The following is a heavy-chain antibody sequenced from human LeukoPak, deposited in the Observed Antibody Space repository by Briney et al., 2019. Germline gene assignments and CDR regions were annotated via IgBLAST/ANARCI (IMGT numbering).Heavy chain of an antibody. D-gene: IGHD3-22*01. J-gene: IGHJ4*02. CDR1: GITLSNYG. Sequence: GGSLRLSCVVSGITLSNYGMSWVRQAPGKGLEWVAGISGSCGGTKYADSVKGRFTISRDNRKNTLYLQMNSLRAEDTAMYFCAKRGVVIRVILVGFHKEAYYFDSWGQGALVTVSS. V-gene: IGHV3-23*01. CDR3: AKRGVVIRVILVGFHKEAYYFDS. CDR2: ISGSCGGT.